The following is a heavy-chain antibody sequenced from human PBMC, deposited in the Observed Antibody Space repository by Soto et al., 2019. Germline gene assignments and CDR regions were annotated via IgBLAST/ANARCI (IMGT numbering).Heavy chain of an antibody. CDR2: IWYDGSNK. CDR1: GFTFSSYG. Sequence: PGGSLRLSCAASGFTFSSYGMHWVRQAPGKGLEWVAVIWYDGSNKYYADSVKGRFTISRDNSKNTLYLQMNSLRAEDTAVYYCARDVINYSSGWYYFDYWGQGTLVTVSS. J-gene: IGHJ4*02. D-gene: IGHD6-19*01. V-gene: IGHV3-33*01. CDR3: ARDVINYSSGWYYFDY.